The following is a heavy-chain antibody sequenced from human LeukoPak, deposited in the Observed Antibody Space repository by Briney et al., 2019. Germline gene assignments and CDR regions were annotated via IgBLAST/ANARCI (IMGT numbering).Heavy chain of an antibody. V-gene: IGHV3-7*01. J-gene: IGHJ4*02. CDR1: GFTFSSYS. CDR3: ARELVDDYGDSDY. Sequence: GGSLRLSCAASGFTFSSYSMNWVRQAPGKGLEWVANIKQDGSEKYYVDSVKGRFTISRDNAKNSLYLQMDSLRAEDTAVYYCARELVDDYGDSDYWGQGTLVAVSS. D-gene: IGHD4-17*01. CDR2: IKQDGSEK.